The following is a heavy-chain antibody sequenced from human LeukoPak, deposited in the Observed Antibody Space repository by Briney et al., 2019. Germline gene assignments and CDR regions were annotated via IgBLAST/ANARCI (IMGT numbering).Heavy chain of an antibody. D-gene: IGHD1-26*01. V-gene: IGHV4-59*12. CDR2: IYYSGST. CDR3: ARLQVGAQFDI. Sequence: PSETLSLTCTVSGGSISSYYWSWIRQPPGKGLEWIGYIYYSGSTNYNPSLKSRVTISVDTSKNQFSLKLSSVTAADTAVYYCARLQVGAQFDIWGQGTMVTVSS. CDR1: GGSISSYY. J-gene: IGHJ3*02.